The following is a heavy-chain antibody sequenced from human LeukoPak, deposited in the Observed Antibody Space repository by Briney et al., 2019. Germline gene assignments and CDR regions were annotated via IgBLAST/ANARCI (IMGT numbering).Heavy chain of an antibody. CDR1: GFTFSSYA. V-gene: IGHV3-30*04. J-gene: IGHJ5*02. CDR3: ASPSIAAALFDP. D-gene: IGHD6-13*01. Sequence: GRSLRLSCAASGFTFSSYAMHWVRQAPGKGLEWVAVISYDGSNKYYADSVKGRFTISRDNSKNTLYLQVNSLRAEDTAVYYCASPSIAAALFDPWGQGTLVTVSS. CDR2: ISYDGSNK.